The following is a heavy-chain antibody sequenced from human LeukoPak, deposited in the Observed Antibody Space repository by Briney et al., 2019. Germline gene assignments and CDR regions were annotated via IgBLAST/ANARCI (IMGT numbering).Heavy chain of an antibody. CDR1: GFSFSSYN. D-gene: IGHD2-15*01. Sequence: PGGSLRLSCTASGFSFSSYNINWVRQAPGKGLEWVSYISRGSTTIYYADSLKGRFTISRDNAKNSLYLEMNSLRAEDTAVYYCAISSSYSYFDYWGQGTLVTVSS. J-gene: IGHJ4*02. CDR2: ISRGSTTI. V-gene: IGHV3-48*01. CDR3: AISSSYSYFDY.